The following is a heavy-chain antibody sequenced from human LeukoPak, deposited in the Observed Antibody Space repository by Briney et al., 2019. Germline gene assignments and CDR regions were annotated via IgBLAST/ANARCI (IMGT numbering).Heavy chain of an antibody. J-gene: IGHJ4*02. Sequence: AGGSLRLSCAASGFTFSSYAMHWVRQAPGKGLEWVAVISYDGSNKYYADSVKGRFTISRDNSKNTLYLQMNSLRAEDTAVYYCARGMGHSVRAVAGTWGQGTLVTVSP. CDR1: GFTFSSYA. CDR2: ISYDGSNK. D-gene: IGHD6-19*01. CDR3: ARGMGHSVRAVAGT. V-gene: IGHV3-30-3*01.